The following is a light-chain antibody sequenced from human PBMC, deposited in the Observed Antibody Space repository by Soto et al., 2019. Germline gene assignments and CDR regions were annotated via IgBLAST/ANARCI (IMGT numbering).Light chain of an antibody. CDR1: QSVLYISNNKNY. CDR2: WAS. V-gene: IGKV4-1*01. J-gene: IGKJ5*01. CDR3: QKYYSSIT. Sequence: DIVMTQSPDSLAVSLGERATINCKSSQSVLYISNNKNYLAWYQQKPGQPPRLLIYWASTRESGVPDRFSGSGSGTDFTLTISSLQAEDVAVYYCQKYYSSITFGQGTRLEIK.